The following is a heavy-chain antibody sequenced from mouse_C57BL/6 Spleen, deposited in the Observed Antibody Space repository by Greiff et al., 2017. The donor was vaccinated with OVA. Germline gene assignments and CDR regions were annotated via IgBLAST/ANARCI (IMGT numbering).Heavy chain of an antibody. D-gene: IGHD3-3*01. Sequence: QVQLQQPGAELVKPGASVKLSCKASGYTFTSYWMQWVKQRPGQGLEWIGEIDPSDSYTNYNQKFKGKATLTVDTSSSTAYMQLSSLTSEDSAVYYCARTEGGPPPNYWGQGTTLTVSS. CDR2: IDPSDSYT. CDR3: ARTEGGPPPNY. V-gene: IGHV1-50*01. CDR1: GYTFTSYW. J-gene: IGHJ2*01.